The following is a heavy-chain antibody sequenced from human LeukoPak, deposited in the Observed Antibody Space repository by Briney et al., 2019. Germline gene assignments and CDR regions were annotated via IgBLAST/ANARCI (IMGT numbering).Heavy chain of an antibody. J-gene: IGHJ4*02. CDR1: GFSFSAAW. CDR3: VNLGYSD. D-gene: IGHD5-12*01. Sequence: PGGSLRLSCEASGFSFSAAWMTRVRQAPGKGLEWVATIKNDGSDKYYVDSVKGRFTLSRDNAKNLVYLQMNSLRVEDTAVYYCVNLGYSDGGQGTLVTVSS. V-gene: IGHV3-7*01. CDR2: IKNDGSDK.